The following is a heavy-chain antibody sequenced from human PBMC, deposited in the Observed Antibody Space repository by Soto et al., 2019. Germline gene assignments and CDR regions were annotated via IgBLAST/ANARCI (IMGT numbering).Heavy chain of an antibody. CDR2: ISAHNGNT. V-gene: IGHV1-18*01. Sequence: QVHLVQSGAEVKKPGASVKVSCKASGYTFTSYGITWVRQALGQGLEWMGWISAHNGNTAYAQKLQGRVIVTRDTSTTTAYTELRSLISDDTAVYYCARGRDGDYWGQGALVTVSS. D-gene: IGHD6-6*01. CDR1: GYTFTSYG. J-gene: IGHJ4*02. CDR3: ARGRDGDY.